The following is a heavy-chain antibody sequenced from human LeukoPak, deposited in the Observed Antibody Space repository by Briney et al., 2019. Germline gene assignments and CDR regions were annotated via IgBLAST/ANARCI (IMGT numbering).Heavy chain of an antibody. CDR1: GFTFTSYA. V-gene: IGHV3-48*02. CDR3: ARGRGSS. D-gene: IGHD2-21*01. J-gene: IGHJ5*02. CDR2: IGTRGTTM. Sequence: GGSLRLSCAASGFTFTSYAMNWVRQPPGKGLEWISYIGTRGTTMYYADSVKGRFTISRDNAKNSLYLQMNSLRDEDTAIYYCARGRGSSWGQGTLVTVSS.